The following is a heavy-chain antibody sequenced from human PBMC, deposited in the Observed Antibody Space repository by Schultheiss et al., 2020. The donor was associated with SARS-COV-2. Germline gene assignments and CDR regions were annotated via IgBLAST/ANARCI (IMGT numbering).Heavy chain of an antibody. Sequence: SETLSLTCTVSGGSFSSYYWSWIRQPPGKGLEWIGYIYYSGSTNYNPSLKSRVTISVDTSKNQFSLKLNSVTAADTAVYYCARGYSYVYVIGWIDPWGQGTLVTVSS. CDR1: GGSFSSYY. V-gene: IGHV4-59*12. D-gene: IGHD5-18*01. CDR3: ARGYSYVYVIGWIDP. CDR2: IYYSGST. J-gene: IGHJ5*02.